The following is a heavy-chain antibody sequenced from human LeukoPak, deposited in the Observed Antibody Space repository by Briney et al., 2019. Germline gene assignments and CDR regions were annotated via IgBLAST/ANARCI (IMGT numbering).Heavy chain of an antibody. CDR2: INSDGSWT. V-gene: IGHV3-74*01. Sequence: GGSRRLSCAVSGNYWMHWVRQVPGKGLVWVSHINSDGSWTSYADSVKGRFTISKDNAKNTVYLQMNSLRAEDTAVYYCVSFYETYWGRGTLVTVSS. CDR1: GNYW. J-gene: IGHJ4*02. CDR3: VSFYETY. D-gene: IGHD2/OR15-2a*01.